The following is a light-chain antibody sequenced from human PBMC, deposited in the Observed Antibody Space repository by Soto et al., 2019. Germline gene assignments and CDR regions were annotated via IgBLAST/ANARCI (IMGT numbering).Light chain of an antibody. CDR1: SSDVGGYHY. CDR3: SSYVGANTLI. V-gene: IGLV2-8*01. J-gene: IGLJ2*01. CDR2: EVN. Sequence: QSVLTQPPSASGSPGQSVTISCTGTSSDVGGYHYVSWYQQHPGKAPKLMIYEVNKRPSGVPARFSASKSGNTASLTVSGLQAEDEADYFCSSYVGANTLIFGGGTKLTVL.